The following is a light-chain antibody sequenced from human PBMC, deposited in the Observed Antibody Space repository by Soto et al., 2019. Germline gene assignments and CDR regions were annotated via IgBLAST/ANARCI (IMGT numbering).Light chain of an antibody. V-gene: IGKV1-27*01. CDR3: QKYNSAPLT. Sequence: DIQMTQSPSSLSASLGDRVTITCRASQGIGVYLAWFQQNPGKVPKLLIYAASALQSGGPSRFSGSGSGTDFTLTISSLQPEDFATYYCQKYNSAPLTFGGGTKVEIK. CDR2: AAS. CDR1: QGIGVY. J-gene: IGKJ4*01.